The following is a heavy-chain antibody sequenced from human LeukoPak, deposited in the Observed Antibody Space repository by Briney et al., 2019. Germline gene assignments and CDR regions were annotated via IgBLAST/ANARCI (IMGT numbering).Heavy chain of an antibody. V-gene: IGHV3-23*01. CDR3: TRYNNGNDY. CDR1: GFAFSSYA. J-gene: IGHJ4*02. Sequence: PGGSLRLSCAASGFAFSSYAMTWVRQAPGRGLEWISALTGSGDRTYYADSVKGRFTISRDNAKNSLYLQMNSLRAEDTAFYYCTRYNNGNDYWGQGTLVTVSS. CDR2: LTGSGDRT. D-gene: IGHD2-8*01.